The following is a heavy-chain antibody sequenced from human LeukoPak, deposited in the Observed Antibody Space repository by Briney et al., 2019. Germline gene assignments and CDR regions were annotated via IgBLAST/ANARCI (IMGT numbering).Heavy chain of an antibody. J-gene: IGHJ1*01. CDR3: ARAPSEIGGYYPEYFRH. V-gene: IGHV3-74*01. CDR2: IKSDGST. D-gene: IGHD3-22*01. CDR1: GFTFSTYW. Sequence: PWGSLRLSCAASGFTFSTYWMHWVRQAPGKGLVWVSRIKSDGSTNYADSVKGRFTISRDNAKNTVSLQMSSLRAEDTGVYYCARAPSEIGGYYPEYFRHWGQGTLVTVSS.